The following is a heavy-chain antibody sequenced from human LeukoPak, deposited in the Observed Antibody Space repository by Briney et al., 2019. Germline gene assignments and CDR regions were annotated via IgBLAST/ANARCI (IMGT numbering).Heavy chain of an antibody. D-gene: IGHD2-2*01. J-gene: IGHJ6*03. CDR3: AREEYQLLPDYYYMDV. Sequence: PGGSLRLSCAASGFTFSSYSMNWVRQAPGKGLDWVSYISSSSSTIYYADSVKGRFTISRDNAKNSLYLQMNSLRAEDTAVYYCAREEYQLLPDYYYMDVWGKGTTVTVSS. V-gene: IGHV3-48*01. CDR1: GFTFSSYS. CDR2: ISSSSSTI.